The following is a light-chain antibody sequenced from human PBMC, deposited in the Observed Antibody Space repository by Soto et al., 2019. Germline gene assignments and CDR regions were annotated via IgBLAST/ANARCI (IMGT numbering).Light chain of an antibody. V-gene: IGLV1-40*01. Sequence: QSVLTQPPSVSGAPGQRVTISCTGSSSNIGAGYDVHWYQQLPGTAPKLLIYGNTNRPSGVPDRLSGSKSGTSASLAITGLQAGDEADYYCQSYDSSLSAWVFGGGTKVTVL. CDR1: SSNIGAGYD. CDR2: GNT. J-gene: IGLJ3*02. CDR3: QSYDSSLSAWV.